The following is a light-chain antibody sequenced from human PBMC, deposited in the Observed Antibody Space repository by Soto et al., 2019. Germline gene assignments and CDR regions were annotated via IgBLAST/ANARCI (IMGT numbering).Light chain of an antibody. CDR2: AAS. V-gene: IGKV1-9*01. CDR1: QGIRSY. Sequence: VTIKNRYSQGIRSYLAWSQQKPGKDATSLIYAASTLQSGIQSRFSGSGSGTDTTLTISRLKPDDPATYSSRELNNQPLNFRGGTKVDI. J-gene: IGKJ4*01. CDR3: RELNNQPLN.